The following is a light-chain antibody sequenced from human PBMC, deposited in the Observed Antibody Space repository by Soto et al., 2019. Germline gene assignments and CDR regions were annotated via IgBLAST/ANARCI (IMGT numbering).Light chain of an antibody. CDR2: GAS. Sequence: EIVMTHSPATLSVSPCERATLSCRASQSVSSNLAWYQHNPGQAPRLLINGASTRAIGIPARFSGSGSGTEFTLTISSLQSEDSAVYYCQQYNTWPRTLGQGTKVDI. CDR3: QQYNTWPRT. CDR1: QSVSSN. V-gene: IGKV3-15*01. J-gene: IGKJ1*01.